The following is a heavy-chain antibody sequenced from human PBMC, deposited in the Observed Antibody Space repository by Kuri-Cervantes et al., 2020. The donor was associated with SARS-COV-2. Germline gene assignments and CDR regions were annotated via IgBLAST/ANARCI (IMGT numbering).Heavy chain of an antibody. Sequence: GGSLRLSCAASGFTFSSYAMHWVRQAPGKGLEWVAVISYDGSNKYYADSVKGRFTISRDNSNNILYLQMNNLRPEDTAVYYCTRESYRWNVGFDFWGQGTLVTVSS. J-gene: IGHJ4*02. CDR2: ISYDGSNK. CDR3: TRESYRWNVGFDF. CDR1: GFTFSSYA. D-gene: IGHD1-1*01. V-gene: IGHV3-30-3*01.